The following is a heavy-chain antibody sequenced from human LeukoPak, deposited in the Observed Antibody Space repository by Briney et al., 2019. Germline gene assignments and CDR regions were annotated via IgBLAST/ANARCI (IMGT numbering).Heavy chain of an antibody. D-gene: IGHD6-13*01. Sequence: GASVKVSCKASGYTFTDYYMHWVRQAPGQGLEWMGWINPNSGGTNYAQKFQGRVTMTRDKSISTAYMELYSLRSDDTAVYYCASEYSSPRTYYYYMDVWGKGTTVTVSS. CDR3: ASEYSSPRTYYYYMDV. CDR1: GYTFTDYY. V-gene: IGHV1-2*02. J-gene: IGHJ6*03. CDR2: INPNSGGT.